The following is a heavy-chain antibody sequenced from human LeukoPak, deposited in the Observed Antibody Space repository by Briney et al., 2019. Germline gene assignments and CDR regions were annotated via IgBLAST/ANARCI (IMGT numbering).Heavy chain of an antibody. CDR2: IYYSGST. J-gene: IGHJ5*02. CDR3: ARAEPDGWFDP. CDR1: GDSISSDNYY. V-gene: IGHV4-30-4*01. Sequence: TLSLTCTVSGDSISSDNYYWGWIRQPPGKGLEWIGYIYYSGSTYYNPSLKSRVTISVDTSKKQFSLRLSSVTAADTAVYHCARAEPDGWFDPWGQGTLVTVSS. D-gene: IGHD1-14*01.